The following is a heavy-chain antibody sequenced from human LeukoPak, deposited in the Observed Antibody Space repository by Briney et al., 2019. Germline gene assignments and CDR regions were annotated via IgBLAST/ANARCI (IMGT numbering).Heavy chain of an antibody. J-gene: IGHJ4*02. CDR3: ARHAIGGYSYGYLFDY. CDR1: GGSISSSSYY. CDR2: IYYSGST. D-gene: IGHD5-18*01. Sequence: SETLSLTCTVSGGSISSSSYYWGWIRQPPGKGLEWIGSIYYSGSTYYNPSLKSRVTISVDTSKNQFSLKLSSVTAADTAVYYCARHAIGGYSYGYLFDYWGQGTLVTVSS. V-gene: IGHV4-39*01.